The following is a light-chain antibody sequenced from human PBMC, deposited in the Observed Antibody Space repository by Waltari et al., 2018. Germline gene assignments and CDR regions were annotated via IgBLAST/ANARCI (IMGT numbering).Light chain of an antibody. CDR3: HQRSNWPIT. CDR1: QSVSSY. CDR2: GAS. J-gene: IGKJ5*01. V-gene: IGKV3-11*01. Sequence: EIVLTQSPATLSLSPGERATLSCRASQSVSSYLVWYQQNPGQTPRLLIYGASNRATGIPARFIGSGSGTDFTLTISSLESEDFAVYYCHQRSNWPITFGQGTRLEIK.